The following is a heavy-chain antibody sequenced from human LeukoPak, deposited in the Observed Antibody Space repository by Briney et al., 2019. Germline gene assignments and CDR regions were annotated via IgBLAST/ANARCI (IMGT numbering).Heavy chain of an antibody. Sequence: PSETLSLTCTVSGDSINTGGYSWTWVRQHPGKGLEWIGYIYYSGSTYFNPSLKSRVSMSVDTSKNQFSLTLNSVTAADTAVYYCVRDRPYYGFESWGQGTLVTVS. CDR3: VRDRPYYGFES. J-gene: IGHJ5*01. D-gene: IGHD3-3*01. V-gene: IGHV4-31*03. CDR2: IYYSGST. CDR1: GDSINTGGYS.